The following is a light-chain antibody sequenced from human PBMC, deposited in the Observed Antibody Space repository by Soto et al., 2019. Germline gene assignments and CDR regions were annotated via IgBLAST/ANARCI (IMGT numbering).Light chain of an antibody. CDR1: SRDIGSYNF. Sequence: QSVLTQPRSVSGSPGQSVPISCTGSSRDIGSYNFVSWFQQDPGKAPKLIIYDVTKRPSGVPDRFSASKSGNTASLTISGLQAEDEADYYCCSYAGASSSLLFGGGTKLTVL. CDR3: CSYAGASSSLL. J-gene: IGLJ3*02. CDR2: DVT. V-gene: IGLV2-11*01.